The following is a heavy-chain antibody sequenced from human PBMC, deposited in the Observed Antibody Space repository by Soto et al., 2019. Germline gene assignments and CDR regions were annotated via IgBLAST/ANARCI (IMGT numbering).Heavy chain of an antibody. CDR3: AKDPHYDFWSGYPDV. CDR2: ISYDGSNK. CDR1: GFTFSSYG. D-gene: IGHD3-3*01. V-gene: IGHV3-30*18. Sequence: TGGSLRLSCAASGFTFSSYGMHWVRQAPGKGLEWVAVISYDGSNKYYADSVKGRFTISRDNSKNTLYLQMNSLRAEDTAVYYCAKDPHYDFWSGYPDVWGQGTTVTVSS. J-gene: IGHJ6*02.